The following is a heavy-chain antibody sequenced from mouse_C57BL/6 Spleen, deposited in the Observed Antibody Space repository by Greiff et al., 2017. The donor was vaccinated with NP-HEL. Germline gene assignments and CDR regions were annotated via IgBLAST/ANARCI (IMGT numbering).Heavy chain of an antibody. CDR1: GYTFTDYE. CDR3: TRDGSGAMDY. V-gene: IGHV1-15*01. Sequence: VQLQQSGAELVRPGASVTLSCKASGYTFTDYEMHWVKQTPVHGLEWIGAIDPETGGTAYNQKFKGKATLTADKSTSTAYMDLRILTSEYSAVYYCTRDGSGAMDYWGQGTSVTVSS. J-gene: IGHJ4*01. CDR2: IDPETGGT. D-gene: IGHD2-3*01.